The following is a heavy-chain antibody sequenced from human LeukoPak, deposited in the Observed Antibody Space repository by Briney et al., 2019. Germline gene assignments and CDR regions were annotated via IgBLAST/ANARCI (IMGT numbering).Heavy chain of an antibody. Sequence: PGGSLRLSCAASGFTFSSYWMSWVRQAPGKGLEWVANIKQDGSEKYYVDSVKGRFTISRDNAKNSLYLQMNSLRDEDTAGYYCARLANFWSGANDYWGQGTLVTVSS. CDR3: ARLANFWSGANDY. D-gene: IGHD3-3*01. V-gene: IGHV3-7*01. CDR1: GFTFSSYW. J-gene: IGHJ4*02. CDR2: IKQDGSEK.